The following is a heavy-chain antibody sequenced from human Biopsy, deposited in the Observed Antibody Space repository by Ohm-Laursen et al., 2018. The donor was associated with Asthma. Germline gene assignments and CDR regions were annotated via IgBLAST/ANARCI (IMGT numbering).Heavy chain of an antibody. CDR1: GDAMSTSGSY. D-gene: IGHD6-6*01. CDR3: ARAVSSSSYGYFDL. J-gene: IGHJ2*01. V-gene: IGHV4-39*02. CDR2: IYYSGRT. Sequence: GTLSLTCIVSGDAMSTSGSYWGWIRQSPGKGLEWIGSIYYSGRTYYNPSLESRVTISADTSKNHFSLKVTSVTAADTAVYYCARAVSSSSYGYFDLWGRGDLVTVSS.